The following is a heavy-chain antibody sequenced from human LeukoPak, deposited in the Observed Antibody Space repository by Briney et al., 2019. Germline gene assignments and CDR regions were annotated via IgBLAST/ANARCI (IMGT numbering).Heavy chain of an antibody. CDR3: ARGPYCGDDCYFDS. J-gene: IGHJ4*02. CDR2: IYSSGSA. V-gene: IGHV4-4*07. CDR1: GGSISEYF. D-gene: IGHD2-21*01. Sequence: SETLSLSCTVSGGSISEYFWSWLRQPAGKGLDWIGRIYSSGSALYNPSLTSRVTMSVDTSKNQYSLRLTSVTAADAAVYYCARGPYCGDDCYFDSWGRGTLFTVSS.